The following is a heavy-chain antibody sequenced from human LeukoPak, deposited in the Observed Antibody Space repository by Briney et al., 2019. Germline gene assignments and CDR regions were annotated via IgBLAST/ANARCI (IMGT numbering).Heavy chain of an antibody. CDR2: IYYSGST. CDR3: AREIGDYYGSGRSRTPDNWFDP. Sequence: SETLSLTCRVSGGSISNYYWSWIRQPPGKGLEWIGYIYYSGSTNYNPSLKSRVTISVDTSKNQFSLKLTSVTAADTAVYYCAREIGDYYGSGRSRTPDNWFDPWGQGTLVTVSS. J-gene: IGHJ5*02. V-gene: IGHV4-59*01. CDR1: GGSISNYY. D-gene: IGHD3-10*01.